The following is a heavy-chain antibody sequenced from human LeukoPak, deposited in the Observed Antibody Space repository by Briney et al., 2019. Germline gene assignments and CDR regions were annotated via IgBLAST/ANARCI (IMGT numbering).Heavy chain of an antibody. D-gene: IGHD6-13*01. CDR3: ARDRRPSTWLGVGP. V-gene: IGHV3-11*04. CDR1: GFTFSDHY. J-gene: IGHJ5*02. Sequence: GGSLRLSCVASGFTFSDHYMSWIRQAPGKGLEWLSYISNDGSTIYYADSVRGRFTISRDNAKNSLHLQMNSLRADDTAGYYCARDRRPSTWLGVGPWGQGTLVTVSS. CDR2: ISNDGSTI.